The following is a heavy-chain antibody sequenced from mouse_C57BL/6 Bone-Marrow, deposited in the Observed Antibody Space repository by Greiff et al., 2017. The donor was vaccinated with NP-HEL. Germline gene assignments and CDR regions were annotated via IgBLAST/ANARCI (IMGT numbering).Heavy chain of an antibody. V-gene: IGHV14-4*01. CDR3: TTSYYGSRGYWYFDV. D-gene: IGHD1-1*01. CDR1: GFNIKDDY. CDR2: IDPENGDT. Sequence: DVKLVESGAELVRPGASVKLSCTASGFNIKDDYMHWVKQRPEQGLEWIGWIDPENGDTEYASKFQGKATITADTSSNTAYLQLSSLTSEDTAVYYCTTSYYGSRGYWYFDVWGTGTTVTVSS. J-gene: IGHJ1*03.